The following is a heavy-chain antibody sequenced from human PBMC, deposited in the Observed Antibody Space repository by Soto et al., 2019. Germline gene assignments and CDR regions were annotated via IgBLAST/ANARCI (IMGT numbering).Heavy chain of an antibody. CDR1: GYTFTSYG. CDR3: ASDAAAGLNDY. Sequence: QVQLVQSGAEVKKPGASVKVSCKASGYTFTSYGISWVRQAPGQGLEWMGWISAYNGNTKYVQKFQGRVTMTTDTTTSTDYMELRSLRSDDTAVYYCASDAAAGLNDYWGQGTLVTVSS. J-gene: IGHJ4*02. CDR2: ISAYNGNT. V-gene: IGHV1-18*01. D-gene: IGHD6-13*01.